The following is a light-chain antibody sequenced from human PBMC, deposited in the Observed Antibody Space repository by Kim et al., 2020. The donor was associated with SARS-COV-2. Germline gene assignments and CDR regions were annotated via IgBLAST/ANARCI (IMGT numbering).Light chain of an antibody. J-gene: IGKJ4*01. CDR3: QQYNDYVLT. CDR1: QIIHSW. Sequence: DIQMTQSPSTLSASVGDRVTITCRASQIIHSWLAWYQQKPGKAPKLLIYKASSLESGVPSRFSGSGSGTEFTLTISSLQPDDFATYYCQQYNDYVLTFGGGTKVDIK. V-gene: IGKV1-5*03. CDR2: KAS.